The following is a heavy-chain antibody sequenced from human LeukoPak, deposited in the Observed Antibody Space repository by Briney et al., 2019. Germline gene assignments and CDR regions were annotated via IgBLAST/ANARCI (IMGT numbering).Heavy chain of an antibody. Sequence: NPGGSLRLSCAAPGITFSNYNMNWVRQAPGKGLEWISAITSSSSYTFYADSVKGRFTISRDNAQNSLYLQMNSLRVEDTAIYYCARDPYNGAYSEGYYYYYMDVWGKGTTVTVSS. J-gene: IGHJ6*03. CDR3: ARDPYNGAYSEGYYYYYMDV. D-gene: IGHD1-1*01. CDR1: GITFSNYN. CDR2: ITSSSSYT. V-gene: IGHV3-21*01.